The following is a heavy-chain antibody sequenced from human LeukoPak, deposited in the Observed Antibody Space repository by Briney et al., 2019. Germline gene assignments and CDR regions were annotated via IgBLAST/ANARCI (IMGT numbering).Heavy chain of an antibody. V-gene: IGHV4-59*01. CDR3: ARSLGYSSSWYRWGYFDY. J-gene: IGHJ4*02. CDR1: GGSISSYY. D-gene: IGHD6-13*01. CDR2: IYYSGST. Sequence: SETLSLTCTVSGGSISSYYWSWIRQPPGKGLEWIGYIYYSGSTNYNPSLKSRVTISVDTSKNQFSLKLSSVTAADTAVYYCARSLGYSSSWYRWGYFDYRGQGTLVTVSS.